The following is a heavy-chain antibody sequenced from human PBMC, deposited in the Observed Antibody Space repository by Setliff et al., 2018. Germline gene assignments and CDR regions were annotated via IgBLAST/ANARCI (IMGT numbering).Heavy chain of an antibody. Sequence: SETLSLTCSVSGASISTTYYYWDWIRQSPEKGLEWIGTIYQNGITYYNPSVKSRVTMSVDKSKNQFSLKLSSVTAADTAVYYCARMSGFLYMDVWGKGTTGTVSS. D-gene: IGHD3-3*01. CDR1: GASISTTYYY. J-gene: IGHJ6*03. V-gene: IGHV4-39*07. CDR2: IYQNGIT. CDR3: ARMSGFLYMDV.